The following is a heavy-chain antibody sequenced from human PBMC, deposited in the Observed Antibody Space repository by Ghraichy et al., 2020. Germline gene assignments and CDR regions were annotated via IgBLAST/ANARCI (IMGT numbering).Heavy chain of an antibody. CDR2: IYREGYS. Sequence: GGSLRLSCATSGFTVSSNYMSWVRQAPGKGLEWVSVIYREGYSYYADSVKGRFTISRDNSKNTLYLQMNSLSVEDTALYYCAKHPDAFTFWGQGTMVTVSS. CDR3: AKHPDAFTF. CDR1: GFTVSSNY. J-gene: IGHJ3*01. V-gene: IGHV3-53*01.